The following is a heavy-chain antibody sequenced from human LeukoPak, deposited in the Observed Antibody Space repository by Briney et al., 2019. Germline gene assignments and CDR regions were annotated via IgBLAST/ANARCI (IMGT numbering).Heavy chain of an antibody. CDR3: AKDHDRGSFDI. Sequence: GGSLRLSCAASGFTFNSYSMHWVRQAPGKGLEWVTAISDDETYKFYADSVKGRFTISRDNSRNTLYLQMNSLRAEDTAVYYCAKDHDRGSFDIWGQGTMVTVSS. CDR1: GFTFNSYS. V-gene: IGHV3-30-3*01. D-gene: IGHD1-14*01. CDR2: ISDDETYK. J-gene: IGHJ3*02.